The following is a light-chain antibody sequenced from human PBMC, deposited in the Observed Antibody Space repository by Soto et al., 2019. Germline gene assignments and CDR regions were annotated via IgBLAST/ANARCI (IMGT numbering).Light chain of an antibody. CDR1: QSISSW. CDR3: QQYSTSYRT. J-gene: IGKJ1*01. CDR2: KAS. Sequence: DMQMTQSPSTLSASVGDRVTITCRASQSISSWLAWYQQKPGKAPKLLIYKASSLESGVLSRFSGSGSGTEFTLTISSLQPDDFATYYCQQYSTSYRTFGQGTRVEMK. V-gene: IGKV1-5*03.